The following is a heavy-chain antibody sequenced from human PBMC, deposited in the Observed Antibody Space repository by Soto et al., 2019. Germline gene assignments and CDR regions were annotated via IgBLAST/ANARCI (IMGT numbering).Heavy chain of an antibody. Sequence: GGSLRLSCAVSGFTFDDNAMHWVRQAPEQGLEWVSGINWKSDIGYADSVKGRFTISRDNAENSLYLQMNSLRAEDTALYYCAISQDRGGRTTFIYWGQGTQVTVSS. D-gene: IGHD3-16*01. J-gene: IGHJ4*02. CDR1: GFTFDDNA. CDR3: AISQDRGGRTTFIY. CDR2: INWKSDI. V-gene: IGHV3-9*01.